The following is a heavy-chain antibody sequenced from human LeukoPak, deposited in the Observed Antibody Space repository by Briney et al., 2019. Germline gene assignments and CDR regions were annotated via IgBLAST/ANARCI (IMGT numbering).Heavy chain of an antibody. CDR2: IYYSGST. D-gene: IGHD3-22*01. CDR3: ARERAYYYDSSGFDY. V-gene: IGHV4-59*01. CDR1: GGSISSYY. J-gene: IGHJ4*02. Sequence: SETLSLTCTVSGGSISSYYWSWIRQPPGKGLEWIGYIYYSGSTNYNPSLKGRVTISVDTSKNQLSLKLSSVTAADTAVYYCARERAYYYDSSGFDYWGQGTLVTVSS.